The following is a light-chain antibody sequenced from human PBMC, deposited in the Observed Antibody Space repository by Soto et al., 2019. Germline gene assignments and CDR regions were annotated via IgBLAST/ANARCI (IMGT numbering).Light chain of an antibody. Sequence: QSALTQPASVSGSPGQSITISCSVTSSDIGGYNYVSWFQQHPDKAPKLMIYDVHGRPSGVSNRFSGSKSGNTASLTISGLQAEDEADYYCSSFTSSGTRVFGTGTKLTVL. J-gene: IGLJ1*01. CDR2: DVH. V-gene: IGLV2-14*01. CDR3: SSFTSSGTRV. CDR1: SSDIGGYNY.